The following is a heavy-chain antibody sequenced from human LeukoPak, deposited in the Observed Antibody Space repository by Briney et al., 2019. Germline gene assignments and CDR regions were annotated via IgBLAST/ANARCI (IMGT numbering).Heavy chain of an antibody. J-gene: IGHJ4*02. CDR1: GGSISSGYHY. Sequence: SETLSLTCTVSGGSISSGYHYWGWIRQPPGKGLEWIGSIYESGRTHYNPSLRSRITVSVDTSKNQFSLELSSVTAADTAVYYCARGDSSSWSLFDYWGQGTLVTVSS. D-gene: IGHD6-13*01. CDR2: IYESGRT. CDR3: ARGDSSSWSLFDY. V-gene: IGHV4-39*01.